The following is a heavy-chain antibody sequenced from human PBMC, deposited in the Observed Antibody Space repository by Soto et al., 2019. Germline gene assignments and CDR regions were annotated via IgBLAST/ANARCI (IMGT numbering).Heavy chain of an antibody. D-gene: IGHD6-19*01. J-gene: IGHJ4*02. CDR3: ARDLGSSGWNGIDY. CDR1: GFTFSSYA. V-gene: IGHV3-64*01. CDR2: ISSNGGST. Sequence: EVQLVESGGGLVQPGGSLRLSCAASGFTFSSYAMHWVRQAPGKGLEYVSAISSNGGSTYYANSVKGRFTISRDNSKNALYLQMDSLRAEDMAVYYCARDLGSSGWNGIDYWGQGTLFTVSS.